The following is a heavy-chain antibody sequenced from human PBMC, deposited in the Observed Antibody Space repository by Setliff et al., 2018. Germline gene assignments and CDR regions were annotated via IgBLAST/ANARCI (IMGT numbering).Heavy chain of an antibody. Sequence: GESLKISCEASGYSFPSYWTGWLRQMPGKGLEWMGIIYPSNSNIKYSPSFEAQITFSVDKSITTASLQWSSLKASDTAISYCARHRVGNSGYAIPILDFWGQGALVTVSS. D-gene: IGHD5-12*01. V-gene: IGHV5-51*01. J-gene: IGHJ4*02. CDR3: ARHRVGNSGYAIPILDF. CDR1: GYSFPSYW. CDR2: IYPSNSNI.